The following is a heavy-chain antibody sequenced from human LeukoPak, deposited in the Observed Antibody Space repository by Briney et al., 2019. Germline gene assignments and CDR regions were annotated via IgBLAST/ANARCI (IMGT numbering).Heavy chain of an antibody. J-gene: IGHJ6*03. D-gene: IGHD3-9*01. Sequence: ASVKVSCKASGYTFTSYDINWVRQATGQGLEWMGWISAYNGNTNYAQKLQGRVTMTTDTSTSTAYMELRSLRSDDTAVYYCAREGGLRYFDWLLYPSYYYYMDVWGKGTTVTISS. V-gene: IGHV1-18*01. CDR2: ISAYNGNT. CDR1: GYTFTSYD. CDR3: AREGGLRYFDWLLYPSYYYYMDV.